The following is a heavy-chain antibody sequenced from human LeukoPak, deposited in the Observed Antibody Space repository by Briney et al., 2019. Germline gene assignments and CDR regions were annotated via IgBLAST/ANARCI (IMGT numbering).Heavy chain of an antibody. CDR1: GGSISSNTW. CDR2: LYHSGST. J-gene: IGHJ2*01. CDR3: AREGTVTTLGGWYFDL. D-gene: IGHD4-11*01. Sequence: TSETLSLTCVASGGSISSNTWWSWVRQPPGKGLEWIGELYHSGSTNYNPSLKSRATISVDKSKNQFSLKLTPVTAADTAVYYCAREGTVTTLGGWYFDLWGRGTLVTVSS. V-gene: IGHV4-4*02.